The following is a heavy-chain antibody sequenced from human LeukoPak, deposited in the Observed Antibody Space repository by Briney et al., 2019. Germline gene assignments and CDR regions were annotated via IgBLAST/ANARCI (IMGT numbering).Heavy chain of an antibody. CDR3: ARDRISYSSSSWGFDY. CDR1: GGSISSYY. Sequence: SETLSLTCTVSGGSISSYYWSWIRPPPGKGLEWIGYIYYSGSTNYNPSLKSRVTISVDTSKNQFSLKLSSVTAADTAVYYCARDRISYSSSSWGFDYWGQGTLVTVSS. D-gene: IGHD6-6*01. J-gene: IGHJ4*02. V-gene: IGHV4-59*01. CDR2: IYYSGST.